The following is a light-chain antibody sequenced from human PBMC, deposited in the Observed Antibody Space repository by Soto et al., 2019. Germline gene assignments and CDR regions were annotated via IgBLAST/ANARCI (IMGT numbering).Light chain of an antibody. CDR3: CSYAGISTYYV. CDR1: SSDVGSYNL. V-gene: IGLV2-23*01. Sequence: QSVLTQPASVSGSPGQSFTISCTGTSSDVGSYNLVSWYQQHPGEAPKLMIYGGTKRPSGVSNRFSGSKSGNTASLTISGLQAEDEADYHCCSYAGISTYYVFGTGTKLTVL. J-gene: IGLJ1*01. CDR2: GGT.